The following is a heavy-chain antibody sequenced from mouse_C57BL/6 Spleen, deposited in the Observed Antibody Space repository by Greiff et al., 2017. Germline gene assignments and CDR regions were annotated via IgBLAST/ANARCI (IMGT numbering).Heavy chain of an antibody. D-gene: IGHD1-1*01. V-gene: IGHV1-22*01. Sequence: VQLQQSGPELVKPGASVKMSCKASGYTFTDYNMHWVKQSHGKSLEWIGYINPNNGGSSFNQKFKGKATLTVNKSSSKAYMELRRLTSEDSAVYYCARKYYGSSYIYWDFDVWGKGTTVTVSS. CDR1: GYTFTDYN. CDR2: INPNNGGS. J-gene: IGHJ1*03. CDR3: ARKYYGSSYIYWDFDV.